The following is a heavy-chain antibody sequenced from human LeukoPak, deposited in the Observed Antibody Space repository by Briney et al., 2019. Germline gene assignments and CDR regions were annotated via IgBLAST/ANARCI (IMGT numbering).Heavy chain of an antibody. CDR2: ISGSGGST. Sequence: GGSLRLSCAASGFTFSSYAMSWVRQAPGKGLEWVSAISGSGGSTYYADSVKGRFTISRDNSKNTLYLQVNSLRAEDTAVYYCAKDTTIFGVGSGYWGQGTLVTVSS. V-gene: IGHV3-23*01. D-gene: IGHD3-3*01. J-gene: IGHJ4*02. CDR1: GFTFSSYA. CDR3: AKDTTIFGVGSGY.